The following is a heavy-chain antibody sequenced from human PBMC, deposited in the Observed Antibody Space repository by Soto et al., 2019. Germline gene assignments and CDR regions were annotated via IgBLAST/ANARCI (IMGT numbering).Heavy chain of an antibody. CDR2: IYWDDNY. CDR1: GFSLTTSGVG. CDR3: AHRRGFGELIFDF. D-gene: IGHD3-10*01. Sequence: SGPTLVNPTQTLTLTCTFSGFSLTTSGVGVGWLRQPPGKALEWLALIYWDDNYHYSPSLRSRLTITKDTSKNQVVLTMTNVDLLDTGTYYCAHRRGFGELIFDFWGQ. V-gene: IGHV2-5*02. J-gene: IGHJ4*02.